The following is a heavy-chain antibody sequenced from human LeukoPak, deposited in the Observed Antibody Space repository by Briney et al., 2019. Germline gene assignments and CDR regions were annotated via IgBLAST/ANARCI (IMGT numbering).Heavy chain of an antibody. D-gene: IGHD4-17*01. V-gene: IGHV3-33*01. Sequence: PGRSLRLSCAASGFTFSSYGMHWVRQAPGKGLEWVAVIWYDGSNKYYADSVKGRFTISRDNSKNTLYLQMNSLRAEDTALYFCARDPNGDYIGAFDFLGQGTAVTVSS. CDR2: IWYDGSNK. CDR1: GFTFSSYG. J-gene: IGHJ3*01. CDR3: ARDPNGDYIGAFDF.